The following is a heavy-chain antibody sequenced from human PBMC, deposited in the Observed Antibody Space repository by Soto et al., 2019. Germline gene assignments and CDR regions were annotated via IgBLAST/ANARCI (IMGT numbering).Heavy chain of an antibody. CDR3: AKSGGYISLNDAFDI. CDR2: ISDGGTNI. Sequence: PVGSLRLSCAASGFTFSNYGMHWVRQAPGKGLEWVALISDGGTNIYYADSVRGRFTLSRDNSKNTLYLQMNSLRAEDTAVYFWAKSGGYISLNDAFDIWGQGTMVTVSS. D-gene: IGHD3-10*01. CDR1: GFTFSNYG. J-gene: IGHJ3*02. V-gene: IGHV3-30*18.